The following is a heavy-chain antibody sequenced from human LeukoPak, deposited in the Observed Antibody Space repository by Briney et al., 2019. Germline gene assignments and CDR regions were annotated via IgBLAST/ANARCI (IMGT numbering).Heavy chain of an antibody. CDR1: DGSFSAYY. CDR2: INHSGST. J-gene: IGHJ5*02. V-gene: IGHV4-34*01. D-gene: IGHD3-16*02. CDR3: ARQHYLGELSLPWFDP. Sequence: SETLSLTCDVYDGSFSAYYWSWIRQPPGKGLEWIGDINHSGSTNYNPSLKSRVAMSVDTSKNQFSLKLSSVTATDTVMYYCARQHYLGELSLPWFDPWGQGTLVTVSS.